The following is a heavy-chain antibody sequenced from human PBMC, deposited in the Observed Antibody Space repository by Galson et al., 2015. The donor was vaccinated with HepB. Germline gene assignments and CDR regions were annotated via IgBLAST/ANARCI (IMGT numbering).Heavy chain of an antibody. Sequence: SVKVSCKASGYTSTSYGISWVRQAPGQGLEWMGWISAYNGNTNYAQKLQGRVTMTTDTSTSTAYMELRSLRSDGTAVYYCARAVDLWFGERHGDYWGQGTLVTVSS. CDR1: GYTSTSYG. CDR2: ISAYNGNT. J-gene: IGHJ4*02. CDR3: ARAVDLWFGERHGDY. V-gene: IGHV1-18*01. D-gene: IGHD3-10*01.